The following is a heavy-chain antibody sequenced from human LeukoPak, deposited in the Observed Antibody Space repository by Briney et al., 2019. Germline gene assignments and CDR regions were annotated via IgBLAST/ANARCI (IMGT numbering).Heavy chain of an antibody. V-gene: IGHV1-69*04. CDR2: IIPILGVA. Sequence: ASVKVSCKASGGTFSSYAISWVRQAPGQGLEWMGTIIPILGVANYAQKFQGRVTITADKSTSTAYMELRSLRSDDTAVYYCARGGQYSSTMGSYYYYYMDVWGKGTTVTVSS. CDR1: GGTFSSYA. J-gene: IGHJ6*03. CDR3: ARGGQYSSTMGSYYYYYMDV. D-gene: IGHD6-13*01.